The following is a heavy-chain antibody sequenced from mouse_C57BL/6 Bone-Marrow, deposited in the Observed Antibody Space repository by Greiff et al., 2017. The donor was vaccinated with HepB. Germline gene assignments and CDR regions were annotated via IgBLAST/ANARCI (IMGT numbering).Heavy chain of an antibody. CDR1: GYAFSSSW. D-gene: IGHD1-1*02. V-gene: IGHV1-82*01. CDR2: IYPGDGDT. Sequence: QVQLQQSGPELVKPGASVKISCKASGYAFSSSWMNWVKQRPGKGLEWIGRIYPGDGDTNYNGKLKGKATLTADKSSSTAYMQLSSLTSEDSAVYFCARGSYLYYAMDYWGQGTSVTVSS. CDR3: ARGSYLYYAMDY. J-gene: IGHJ4*01.